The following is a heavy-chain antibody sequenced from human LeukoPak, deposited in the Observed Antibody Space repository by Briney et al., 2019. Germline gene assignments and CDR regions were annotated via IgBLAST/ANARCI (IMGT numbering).Heavy chain of an antibody. D-gene: IGHD3-22*01. V-gene: IGHV3-23*01. CDR3: AKEGTDYYDSSELDY. CDR1: GFIFRSYA. CDR2: ISGRGGST. Sequence: GGSLRLSCAASGFIFRSYAMSWVRQAPGKGLELVSAISGRGGSTYYADSVKGRFTISRDNSKNTLYLQMNSLRAEDTAVYYCAKEGTDYYDSSELDYWGQGTLVTVSS. J-gene: IGHJ4*02.